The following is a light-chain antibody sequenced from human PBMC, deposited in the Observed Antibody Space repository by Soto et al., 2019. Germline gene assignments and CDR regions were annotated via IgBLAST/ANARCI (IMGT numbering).Light chain of an antibody. J-gene: IGKJ1*01. Sequence: DVQMSKSPSAVSAYEEDRVTITLRASQSISTWLAWYQHKPGKAPKPRIYDASSLESGVPSRFSGSESGTEFTLTISSLQPDAFAAYYCQHYNCYSDAFG. CDR1: QSISTW. CDR2: DAS. V-gene: IGKV1-5*01. CDR3: QHYNCYSDA.